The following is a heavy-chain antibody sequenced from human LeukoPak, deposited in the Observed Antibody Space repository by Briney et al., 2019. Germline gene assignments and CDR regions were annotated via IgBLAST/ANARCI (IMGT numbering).Heavy chain of an antibody. J-gene: IGHJ4*02. CDR2: IKEDGSEE. CDR1: GFTLSIYW. D-gene: IGHD6-6*01. CDR3: ARIRPGNYFDY. Sequence: GGSLRLSCTASGFTLSIYWMSWVRQAPGKGLEWVASIKEDGSEEHYVYSVEGRFTISRDNTRTSVHVQMNSLRAEDTAVYFCARIRPGNYFDYWGQGALVTVSS. V-gene: IGHV3-7*01.